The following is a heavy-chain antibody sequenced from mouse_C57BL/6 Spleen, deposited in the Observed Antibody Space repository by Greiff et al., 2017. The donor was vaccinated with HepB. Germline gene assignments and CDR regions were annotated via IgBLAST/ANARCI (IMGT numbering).Heavy chain of an antibody. D-gene: IGHD1-1*01. Sequence: EVKLVESGGGLVKPGGSLKLSCAASGFTFSDYGMHWVRQAPEKGLEWVAYISSGSSTIYYADTVKGRFTISRDNAKNTLFLQMTSLRSEDTAMYYCARRITTRVYAMDYWGQGTSVTVSS. V-gene: IGHV5-17*01. J-gene: IGHJ4*01. CDR2: ISSGSSTI. CDR1: GFTFSDYG. CDR3: ARRITTRVYAMDY.